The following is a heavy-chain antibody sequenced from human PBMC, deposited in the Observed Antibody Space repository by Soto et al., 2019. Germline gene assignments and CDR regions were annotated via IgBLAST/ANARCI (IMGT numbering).Heavy chain of an antibody. CDR2: VNGDGDIT. Sequence: PGGSLRLSCAASEFTFSSYSMIWVRQAPGKGLEWVSGVNGDGDITYYADSVKGRFTISRDNSKNTLYLQMNSLRAEDTAVFYCARGHFGVTMDVWGQGTTVTVSS. D-gene: IGHD3-3*01. V-gene: IGHV3-23*01. CDR1: EFTFSSYS. J-gene: IGHJ6*02. CDR3: ARGHFGVTMDV.